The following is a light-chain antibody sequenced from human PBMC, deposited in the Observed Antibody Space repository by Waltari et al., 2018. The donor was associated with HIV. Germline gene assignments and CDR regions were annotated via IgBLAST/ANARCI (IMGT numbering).Light chain of an antibody. V-gene: IGKV3-20*01. Sequence: ENVLTQSPGTLSLSTGERATLSCRASQSLAGNSLAWYQQKPGQAPRLLIYATSHRATGIPDRFSGSGSGTDFTLTINRLEPEDFGIYYCQQYGSSPRTFGQGTKVEI. CDR3: QQYGSSPRT. J-gene: IGKJ1*01. CDR1: QSLAGNS. CDR2: ATS.